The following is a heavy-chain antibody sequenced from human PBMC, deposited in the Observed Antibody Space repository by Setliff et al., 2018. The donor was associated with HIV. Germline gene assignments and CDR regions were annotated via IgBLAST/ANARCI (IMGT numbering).Heavy chain of an antibody. Sequence: SETLSLTCAVHGGSFSGYYLIWIRQSPGKGLEYIGKISHSGSTNSSPSLKSRVTMSIDGSKPHFSLRLRSVTAADTAVYSCARGVLLVPLAPDFYYYMDVWGKGTTVTVSS. CDR3: ARGVLLVPLAPDFYYYMDV. D-gene: IGHD1-26*01. J-gene: IGHJ6*03. CDR1: GGSFSGYY. V-gene: IGHV4-34*01. CDR2: ISHSGST.